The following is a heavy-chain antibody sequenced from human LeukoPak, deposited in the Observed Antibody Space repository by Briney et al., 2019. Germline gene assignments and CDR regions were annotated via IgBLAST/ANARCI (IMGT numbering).Heavy chain of an antibody. V-gene: IGHV4-59*01. J-gene: IGHJ3*02. CDR3: ARVGPDDAFDI. CDR2: IYYSGST. CDR1: GGSISSYY. Sequence: SETLSLTCTVSGGSISSYYWSWIRQPPGKGLEWIGYIYYSGSTNYNPSLKSRVTISVDTSKNQFSLKLSSVTAADTAVYYCARVGPDDAFDIWGQGTMVTASS.